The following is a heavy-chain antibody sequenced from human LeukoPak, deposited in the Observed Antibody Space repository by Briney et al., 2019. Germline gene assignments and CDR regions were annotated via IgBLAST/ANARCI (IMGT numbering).Heavy chain of an antibody. CDR1: GGSISSGDYY. V-gene: IGHV4-30-4*08. Sequence: PSETLSLTCTVSGGSISSGDYYWRWVRQPPGRGMEWIGYIYYSGSTYYHPSLKRRVTISVDTSKNQFSLKLSSVTAADTAVYYCARAIQLWRWFDYWGQGTLVTVSS. CDR2: IYYSGST. D-gene: IGHD5-18*01. CDR3: ARAIQLWRWFDY. J-gene: IGHJ4*02.